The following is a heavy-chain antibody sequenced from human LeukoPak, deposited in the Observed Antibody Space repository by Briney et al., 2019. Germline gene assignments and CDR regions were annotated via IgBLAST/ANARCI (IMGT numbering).Heavy chain of an antibody. Sequence: SETLSLTCTVSGGSISSYYWSWIRQPPGKGLEWIGEINHSGSTNYNPSLKSRVTISVDTSKNQFSLKLSSVTAADTAVYYCARGCDVVVPAATQPFDYWGQGTLLTVSS. J-gene: IGHJ4*02. CDR1: GGSISSYY. CDR3: ARGCDVVVPAATQPFDY. V-gene: IGHV4-34*01. D-gene: IGHD2-2*01. CDR2: INHSGST.